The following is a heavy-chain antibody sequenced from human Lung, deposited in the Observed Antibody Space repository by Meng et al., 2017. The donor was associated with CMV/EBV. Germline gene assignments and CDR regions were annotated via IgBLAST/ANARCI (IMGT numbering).Heavy chain of an antibody. CDR3: AGYDSSGYEGS. D-gene: IGHD3-22*01. CDR1: GGSTSGYY. J-gene: IGHJ5*02. V-gene: IGHV4-4*07. Sequence: VPLQGRGPDSATLSETLSLTCTVSGGSTSGYYWSWIRQPAGKGLEWIGRIYTSGSTNYNPSLKSRVTMSVDTSKNQFSLKLSSVTAADTAVYYCAGYDSSGYEGSWGQGTLVTVSS. CDR2: IYTSGST.